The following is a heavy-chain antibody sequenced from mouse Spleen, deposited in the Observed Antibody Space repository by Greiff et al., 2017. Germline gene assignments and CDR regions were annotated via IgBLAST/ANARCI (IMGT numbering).Heavy chain of an antibody. CDR3: AREGYYDGYYGAWFAY. V-gene: IGHV1-18*01. CDR2: INPNNGGT. CDR1: GYTFTDYN. J-gene: IGHJ3*01. Sequence: EVQLQESGPELVKPGASVKIPCKASGYTFTDYNMDWVKKSHGKSLEWIGDINPNNGGTIYNQKFKGKATLTVDKSSSTAYMELRSLTSEDTAVYYCAREGYYDGYYGAWFAYWGQGTLVTVSA. D-gene: IGHD2-3*01.